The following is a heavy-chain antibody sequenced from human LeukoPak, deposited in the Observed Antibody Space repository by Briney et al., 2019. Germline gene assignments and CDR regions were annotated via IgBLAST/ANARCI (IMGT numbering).Heavy chain of an antibody. V-gene: IGHV1-2*02. Sequence: ASVKVSCKASGYTFTGYYMHWVRQAPGQGLEWMGWINPNSGGTNYAQKLRGRVTMTTDTSTSTAYMELRSLRSDDTAVYYCARGYSSGWNPLDYWGQGTLVTVSS. CDR3: ARGYSSGWNPLDY. CDR2: INPNSGGT. D-gene: IGHD6-19*01. J-gene: IGHJ4*02. CDR1: GYTFTGYY.